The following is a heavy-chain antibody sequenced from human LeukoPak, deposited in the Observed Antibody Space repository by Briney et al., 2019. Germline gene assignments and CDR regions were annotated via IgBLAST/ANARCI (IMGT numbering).Heavy chain of an antibody. D-gene: IGHD5-18*01. V-gene: IGHV3-21*01. CDR2: ISSSSSYI. CDR3: AKDCRYSYGLDY. CDR1: RFTFSSYS. Sequence: PGGSLRLSCAASRFTFSSYSMNWVRQAPGKGLEWVSSISSSSSYIYYADSVKGRFTISRDNSKNTLYLQMNSLRAEDTAVYYCAKDCRYSYGLDYWGQGTLVTVSS. J-gene: IGHJ4*02.